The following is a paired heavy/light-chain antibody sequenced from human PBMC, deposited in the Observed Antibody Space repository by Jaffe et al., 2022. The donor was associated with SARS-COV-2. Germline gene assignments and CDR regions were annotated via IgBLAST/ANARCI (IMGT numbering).Heavy chain of an antibody. J-gene: IGHJ6*02. CDR1: GYTFTSYD. CDR3: ARQPVYDSSGYYLWVGYYYYGMDV. Sequence: QVQLVQSGAEVKKPGASVKVSCKASGYTFTSYDINWVRQATGQGLEWMGWMNPNSGNTGYAQKFQGRVTMTRNTSISTAYMELSSLRSEDTAVYYCARQPVYDSSGYYLWVGYYYYGMDVWGQGTTVTVSS. CDR2: MNPNSGNT. D-gene: IGHD3-22*01. V-gene: IGHV1-8*01.
Light chain of an antibody. J-gene: IGKJ2*01. V-gene: IGKV1-39*01. CDR2: AAS. CDR3: QQSYSTPPDT. CDR1: QSISSY. Sequence: DIQMTQSPSSLSASVGDRVTITCRASQSISSYLNWYQQKPGKAPKLLIYAASSLQSGVPSRFSGSGSGTDFTLTISSLQPEDFATYYCQQSYSTPPDTFGQGTKLEIK.